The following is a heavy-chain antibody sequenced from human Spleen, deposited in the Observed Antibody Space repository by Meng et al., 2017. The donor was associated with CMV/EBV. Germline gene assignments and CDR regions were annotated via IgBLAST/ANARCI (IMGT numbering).Heavy chain of an antibody. V-gene: IGHV3-48*04. CDR3: ARDQATGYYYYGMDV. J-gene: IGHJ6*02. Sequence: GESLKISCAASGFTLSSYSMNWVRQSPGKGLEWISYISGSGTIYYADSVRGRFTISRDNAQNSLYLQINSLRAEDTAVYYCARDQATGYYYYGMDVWGQGTTVTVSS. CDR2: ISGSGTI. D-gene: IGHD5-24*01. CDR1: GFTLSSYS.